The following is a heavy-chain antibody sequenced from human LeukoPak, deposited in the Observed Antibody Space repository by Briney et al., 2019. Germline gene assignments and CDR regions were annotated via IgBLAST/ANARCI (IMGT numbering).Heavy chain of an antibody. D-gene: IGHD3-22*01. V-gene: IGHV4-34*01. CDR3: ARGRGYYGVMDV. Sequence: SETLSLTCAVYGGSFSGYYWSWIRQPPGKGLEWIGEINHSGSTNYNPSLKSRVTISVDTSKNQFSLKLSSVTAADTAVYYCARGRGYYGVMDVWGQGTTVTVSS. J-gene: IGHJ6*02. CDR1: GGSFSGYY. CDR2: INHSGST.